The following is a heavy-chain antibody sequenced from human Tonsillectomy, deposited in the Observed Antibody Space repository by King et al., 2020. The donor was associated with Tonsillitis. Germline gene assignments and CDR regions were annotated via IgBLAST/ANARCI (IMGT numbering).Heavy chain of an antibody. V-gene: IGHV3-15*01. CDR1: GFSFNNAW. CDR2: IKSKTDGVTT. J-gene: IGHJ4*02. D-gene: IGHD2-2*01. CDR3: TTRSCSGTDCYEAYFDY. Sequence: GQLVQSGGGLVKPGGSLRLSCAASGFSFNNAWMSWVRQAPGRGLEWVGRIKSKTDGVTTDYAAPVKGRFNISRDDSKNMLFLQMDSLKTEDTAVYYCTTRSCSGTDCYEAYFDYWGQGTLVSVSS.